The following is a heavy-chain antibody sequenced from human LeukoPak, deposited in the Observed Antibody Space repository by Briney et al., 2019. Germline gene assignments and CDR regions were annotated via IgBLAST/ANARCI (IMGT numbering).Heavy chain of an antibody. Sequence: SETLSLTCTVSGGSISSSSHYWGWIRQPPEKGLEWIGYIYYSGSTNYNPSLKSRVTISVDTSKNQFSLKLRSVTAADTAVYYCARGSRGGRDGYNPFDYWGQGTLVTVSS. J-gene: IGHJ4*02. V-gene: IGHV4-61*05. CDR2: IYYSGST. CDR3: ARGSRGGRDGYNPFDY. D-gene: IGHD5-24*01. CDR1: GGSISSSSHY.